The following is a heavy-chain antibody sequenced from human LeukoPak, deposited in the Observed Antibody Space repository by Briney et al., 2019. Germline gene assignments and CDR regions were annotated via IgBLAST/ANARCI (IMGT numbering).Heavy chain of an antibody. CDR2: IYYSGST. Sequence: PSETLSLTCTVSGGSISSYYWSWIRQPPGKGLEWIGYIYYSGSTNYNPSLKSRVTISVDTSKNQFSLKLSSVTAADTAVYYCARVHRRSSLAAGGWFDPWGQGTPVTVSS. D-gene: IGHD6-13*01. V-gene: IGHV4-59*01. J-gene: IGHJ5*02. CDR3: ARVHRRSSLAAGGWFDP. CDR1: GGSISSYY.